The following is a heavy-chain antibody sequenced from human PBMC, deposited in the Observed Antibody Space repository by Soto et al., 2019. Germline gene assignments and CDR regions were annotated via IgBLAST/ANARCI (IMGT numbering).Heavy chain of an antibody. D-gene: IGHD2-15*01. V-gene: IGHV1-69*01. J-gene: IGHJ5*02. CDR3: AQDVGFHQLLFVFET. Sequence: QVQLVQSGAEVKKPGSSVRVSCKASGGTFSNFGFSWVRQAPGQGLEWMGGIIPIFASSNYAQKFQGRLTITADESTSTAYMDLSSLRSEDTAVYFCAQDVGFHQLLFVFETWGQGTLVTVSS. CDR1: GGTFSNFG. CDR2: IIPIFASS.